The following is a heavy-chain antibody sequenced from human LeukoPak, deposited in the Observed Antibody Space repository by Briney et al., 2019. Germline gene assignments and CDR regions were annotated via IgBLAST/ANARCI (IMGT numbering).Heavy chain of an antibody. CDR2: IWYDGSNK. CDR3: AKRGYNWNSYYYYYMDV. CDR1: GFSVSSFG. Sequence: GGSLRLSCAVSGFSVSSFGMSWVRQAPGKGLEWVAVIWYDGSNKYYADSVKGRFTISRDNSKNTLYLQMNSLRAEDTAVYYCAKRGYNWNSYYYYYMDVWGKGTTVTVSS. J-gene: IGHJ6*03. V-gene: IGHV3-33*06. D-gene: IGHD1-7*01.